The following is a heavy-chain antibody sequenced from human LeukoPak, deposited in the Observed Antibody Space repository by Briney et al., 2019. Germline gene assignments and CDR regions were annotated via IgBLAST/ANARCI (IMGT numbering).Heavy chain of an antibody. J-gene: IGHJ4*02. CDR3: AVESYSSGWYRPPDY. D-gene: IGHD6-19*01. Sequence: ASVKVSCKASGYTFTGYYMHWVRQAPGQGLEWMGWINPNSGGTNYAQKFQGRVTMTRDTSISTAYMELSRLRSDDTAVYYCAVESYSSGWYRPPDYWSQGTLVTVSS. CDR1: GYTFTGYY. V-gene: IGHV1-2*02. CDR2: INPNSGGT.